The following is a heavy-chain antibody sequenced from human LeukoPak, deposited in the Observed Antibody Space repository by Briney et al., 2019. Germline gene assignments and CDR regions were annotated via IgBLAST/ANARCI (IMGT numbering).Heavy chain of an antibody. CDR2: IANDGRDK. CDR1: GFTFSRYA. CDR3: AKDQQIVSAKYSFDS. Sequence: GTSLRLSCAASGFTFSRYAMHWVRRAPGKGLEWVAVIANDGRDKHSTDSVKGRFTITRDNAKNTVYLQMNSLRVEDTAVYYCAKDQQIVSAKYSFDSWGQGILVPSPQ. D-gene: IGHD2/OR15-2a*01. J-gene: IGHJ4*02. V-gene: IGHV3-30*18.